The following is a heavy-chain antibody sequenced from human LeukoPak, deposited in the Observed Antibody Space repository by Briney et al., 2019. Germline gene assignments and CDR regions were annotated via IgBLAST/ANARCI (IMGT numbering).Heavy chain of an antibody. Sequence: GGSLRLSCAASGFTFDDYGMSWVRQAPGKGLEWVSVINWNGGSTGYADSVKGRFAISRDNAKTSLYPQMNSLRAEDTAVYYCASDSGSPNFPAYDAFDIWGQGTMVTVSS. D-gene: IGHD1-26*01. J-gene: IGHJ3*02. CDR2: INWNGGST. CDR3: ASDSGSPNFPAYDAFDI. CDR1: GFTFDDYG. V-gene: IGHV3-20*04.